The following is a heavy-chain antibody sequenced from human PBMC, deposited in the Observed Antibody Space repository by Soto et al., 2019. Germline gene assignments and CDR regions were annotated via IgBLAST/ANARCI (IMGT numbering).Heavy chain of an antibody. Sequence: QVQLVQSGAEVKKPGASVKVSCKASGYTFTSYGITWVRQAPGQGLEWMGWISAYNGNTNYAQKLQGRVTMTTDTSTSAAYVEVRSLRYDDTAVYYCARLGYCSGGSCYGPVGWFDPWGQGTPVTVSS. J-gene: IGHJ5*02. CDR3: ARLGYCSGGSCYGPVGWFDP. CDR2: ISAYNGNT. D-gene: IGHD2-15*01. V-gene: IGHV1-18*01. CDR1: GYTFTSYG.